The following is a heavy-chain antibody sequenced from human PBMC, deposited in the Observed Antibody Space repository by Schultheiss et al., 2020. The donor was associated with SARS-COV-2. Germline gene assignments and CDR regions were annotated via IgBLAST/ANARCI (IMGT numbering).Heavy chain of an antibody. J-gene: IGHJ4*02. Sequence: GGSLRLSCAASGFTFSSYAMHWVRQAPGKGLEWVAVISYDGSNKYYADSVKGRFTISRDNSKNTLYLQMNSLRAEDTAVYYCASGLYDFWSGYYFDYWGQGTTVTVSS. V-gene: IGHV3-30*04. CDR2: ISYDGSNK. CDR3: ASGLYDFWSGYYFDY. D-gene: IGHD3-3*01. CDR1: GFTFSSYA.